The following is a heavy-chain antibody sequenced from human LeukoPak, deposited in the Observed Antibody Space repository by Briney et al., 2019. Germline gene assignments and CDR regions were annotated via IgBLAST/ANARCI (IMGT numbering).Heavy chain of an antibody. CDR1: GITFSSYA. CDR3: AKVFRPAAVTTGGYYYGMDV. D-gene: IGHD4-17*01. J-gene: IGHJ6*02. Sequence: PGGSLRLSCAASGITFSSYAMSWVRQAPGKGLEWVSAISGSGGSTYYADSVKGRFTISRDNSKNTLYLQMNSLRAEDAAVYYCAKVFRPAAVTTGGYYYGMDVWGQGTTVTVSS. CDR2: ISGSGGST. V-gene: IGHV3-23*01.